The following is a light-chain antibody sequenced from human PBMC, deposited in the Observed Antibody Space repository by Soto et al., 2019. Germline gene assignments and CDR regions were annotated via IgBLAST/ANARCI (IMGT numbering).Light chain of an antibody. CDR3: CSNAGTYIYV. Sequence: QSALTQPRSVSGSPGQSVTISCTGTSSDIGGYNFVSWFQHHPGEAPKLMIFDVTKRPSGVPDRFSGSKSGSTASLTISGLQAEDEADYYCCSNAGTYIYVFGTGTKLTVL. CDR2: DVT. V-gene: IGLV2-11*01. J-gene: IGLJ1*01. CDR1: SSDIGGYNF.